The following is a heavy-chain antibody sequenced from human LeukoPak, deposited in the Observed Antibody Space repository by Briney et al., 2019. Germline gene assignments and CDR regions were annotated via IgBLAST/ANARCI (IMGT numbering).Heavy chain of an antibody. CDR1: GFTFSSYW. CDR2: IKQDGSEK. Sequence: GGSLRLSCAASGFTFSSYWMSWVRQAPGKGLEWAANIKQDGSEKYYVDSVKGRFTISRDNAKNSLYLQMNSLRAEDTAVYYCATAGYYYDSSGPYDAFDIWGQGTMVTVSS. D-gene: IGHD3-22*01. CDR3: ATAGYYYDSSGPYDAFDI. J-gene: IGHJ3*02. V-gene: IGHV3-7*01.